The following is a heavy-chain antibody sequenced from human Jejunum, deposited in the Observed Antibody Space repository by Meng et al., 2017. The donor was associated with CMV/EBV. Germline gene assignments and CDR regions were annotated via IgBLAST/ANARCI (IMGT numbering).Heavy chain of an antibody. J-gene: IGHJ4*02. CDR3: ARVEVGITSGDY. CDR2: ISAYNGNT. D-gene: IGHD1-26*01. Sequence: QAPLGKSGGGVKKPGALVKASCKASGYTFTNHGIPWVRQAPGQGLEWMGWISAYNGNTNYAQTLQGRVTMTTDTSTSTAYMELGSLRSDDTAVYYCARVEVGITSGDYWGQGTLVTVSS. V-gene: IGHV1-18*01. CDR1: GYTFTNHG.